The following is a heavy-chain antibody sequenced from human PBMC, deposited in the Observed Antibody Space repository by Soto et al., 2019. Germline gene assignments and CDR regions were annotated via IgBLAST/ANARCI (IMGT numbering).Heavy chain of an antibody. V-gene: IGHV4-59*01. J-gene: IGHJ4*02. CDR2: IYYSGST. D-gene: IGHD4-17*01. CDR3: ARDLGYGGNSVDY. CDR1: GGSISSYY. Sequence: QVQLQESGPGLVKPSETLSLTCTVSGGSISSYYWSWIRQPPGKGLEWIGYIYYSGSTNYNPSLKSRVTISVDTSKNQFSLKLSSVTAADTAVYYCARDLGYGGNSVDYWGQGTLVTVSS.